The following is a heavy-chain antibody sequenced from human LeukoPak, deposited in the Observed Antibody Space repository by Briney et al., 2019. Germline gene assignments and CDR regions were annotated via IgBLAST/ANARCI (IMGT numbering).Heavy chain of an antibody. CDR1: GGXISNTNYY. CDR3: ARETNWNSPIDY. Sequence: SETLSLTCTVSGGXISNTNYYWGWIRQPPGMGLEWIGSIYYRGSTSYNPSLKSRVTISVDTSKNQFSLKMNSVTAADTAVYYCARETNWNSPIDYWGQGTLVTVSS. CDR2: IYYRGST. D-gene: IGHD1-7*01. V-gene: IGHV4-39*01. J-gene: IGHJ4*02.